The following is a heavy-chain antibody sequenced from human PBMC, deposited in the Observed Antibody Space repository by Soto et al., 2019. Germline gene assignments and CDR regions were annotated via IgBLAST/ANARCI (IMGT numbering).Heavy chain of an antibody. V-gene: IGHV3-23*01. D-gene: IGHD2-15*01. CDR2: ISGSGGST. Sequence: EVQLLESGGGLVQPGGSLRLSCAASGFTFSLYAMSWVRQAPGKGLEWVSVISGSGGSTYYADSVKGRFTVSRDNSKNTLYLQMNSLGVEDTAVYYCAKSVGGTNYYYGMDVWGRWTTVTVSS. CDR3: AKSVGGTNYYYGMDV. J-gene: IGHJ6*01. CDR1: GFTFSLYA.